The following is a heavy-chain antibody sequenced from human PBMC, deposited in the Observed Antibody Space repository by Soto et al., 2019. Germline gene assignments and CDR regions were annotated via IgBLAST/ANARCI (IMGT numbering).Heavy chain of an antibody. CDR1: GFPFSSYW. CDR2: IDSGGSTR. D-gene: IGHD2-15*01. CDR3: AKARCSGNSCYVPDY. V-gene: IGHV3-74*01. J-gene: IGHJ4*01. Sequence: GGSLRLSCAASGFPFSSYWMLWVRQAPGKGLVWVSRIDSGGSTRNYADSVKGRFTISRDNARNTLALQMNSLRAEDTATYYCAKARCSGNSCYVPDYWGHGSLVIVSS.